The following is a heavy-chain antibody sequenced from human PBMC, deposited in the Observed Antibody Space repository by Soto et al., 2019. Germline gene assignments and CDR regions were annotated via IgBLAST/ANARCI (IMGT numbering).Heavy chain of an antibody. V-gene: IGHV3-74*01. CDR1: GFTFSSYW. CDR3: VRGASSGYYRIDY. D-gene: IGHD3-22*01. J-gene: IGHJ4*02. CDR2: ISPDGKNT. Sequence: GGSLRLSCAASGFTFSSYWMHWVRQVPGKGLVWVSRISPDGKNTNYADSVKGRFTISRDNAKNTVLLQMNSLRVEDMAVYCCVRGASSGYYRIDYWGQGALVTVSS.